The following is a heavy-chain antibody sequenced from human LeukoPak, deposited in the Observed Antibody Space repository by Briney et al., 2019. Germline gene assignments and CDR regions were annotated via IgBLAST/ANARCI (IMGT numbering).Heavy chain of an antibody. V-gene: IGHV3-30*18. D-gene: IGHD6-19*01. CDR3: AKLAVAGNNYFDI. CDR1: GFTFSSYG. Sequence: GRSLRLSCPPSGFTFSSYGMHWVRQAPGKGLESVPVIAYDGTNKYYVDAGKGRFTNTRDNSKDTLYLQMNGLRAEDTAVYYCAKLAVAGNNYFDIWGQGIMVTVSS. CDR2: IAYDGTNK. J-gene: IGHJ3*02.